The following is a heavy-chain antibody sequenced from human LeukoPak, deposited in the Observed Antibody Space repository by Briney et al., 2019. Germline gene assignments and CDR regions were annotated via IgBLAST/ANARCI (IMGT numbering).Heavy chain of an antibody. CDR1: GGSISSGGYY. V-gene: IGHV4-30-2*01. D-gene: IGHD3-3*01. J-gene: IGHJ4*02. CDR2: IYHSGST. CDR3: ARFLATLDY. Sequence: SETLSLTCTVSGGSISSGGYYWSWIRQPPGKGLEWIGYIYHSGSTYYNPSLKGRVTISVDRSKNQFSLKLSSVTAADTAVYYCARFLATLDYWGQGTLVTVSS.